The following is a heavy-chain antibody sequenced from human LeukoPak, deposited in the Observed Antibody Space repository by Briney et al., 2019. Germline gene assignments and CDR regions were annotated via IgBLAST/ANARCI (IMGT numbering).Heavy chain of an antibody. CDR2: IYSTGIT. CDR1: DGSISGFY. J-gene: IGHJ3*01. V-gene: IGHV4-59*01. Sequence: ASETLSLTCTVSDGSISGFYWSWIRQPPGKGLELIGYIYSTGITDYNPSLTSRVTISVDTSKNQFSLKLSSVTAADTAVYYCASGRGLYSFYAFNVWGQGTMVTVSS. CDR3: ASGRGLYSFYAFNV. D-gene: IGHD5-18*01.